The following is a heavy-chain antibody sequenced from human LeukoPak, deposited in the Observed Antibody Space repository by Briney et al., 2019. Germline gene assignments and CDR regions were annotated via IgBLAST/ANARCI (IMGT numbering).Heavy chain of an antibody. CDR2: INHSGTT. CDR1: GGPFSGYY. CDR3: ARGSTTYYNFWSGPVFDY. D-gene: IGHD3-3*01. J-gene: IGHJ4*02. V-gene: IGHV4-34*01. Sequence: PSETLSLTCAVYGGPFSGYYWSWIRQPPGKGLEWIGEINHSGTTNYNPSLKSRVTISVDTSKNQFSLNLSSVTAADTAVYYCARGSTTYYNFWSGPVFDYWGQGTLVTVSS.